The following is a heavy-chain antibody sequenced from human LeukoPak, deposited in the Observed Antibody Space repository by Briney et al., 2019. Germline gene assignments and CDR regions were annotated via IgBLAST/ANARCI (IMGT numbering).Heavy chain of an antibody. CDR1: GFTFSSYS. CDR3: ARWFDTIFGVVSETPGMDV. CDR2: ISSSSSYI. Sequence: PGGSLRLSCAASGFTFSSYSVNWVRQAPGKGLEWVSSISSSSSYIYYADSVKGRFTISRDNAKNSLYLQMNSLRAEDTAVYYCARWFDTIFGVVSETPGMDVWGQGTTVTVSS. D-gene: IGHD3-3*01. V-gene: IGHV3-21*01. J-gene: IGHJ6*02.